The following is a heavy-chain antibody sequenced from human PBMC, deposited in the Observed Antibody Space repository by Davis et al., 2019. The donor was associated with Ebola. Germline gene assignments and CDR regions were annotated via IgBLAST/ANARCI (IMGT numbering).Heavy chain of an antibody. CDR1: GGSFSGYY. CDR2: INHSGST. J-gene: IGHJ4*02. Sequence: SETLSLTCAVYGGSFSGYYWSWIRQPPGKGLEWIGEINHSGSTNYNPSLKSRVTISVDTSKNQFSLKLSSVTAADTAVYYCARHVPDLRFLEWSPFDYWGQGTLVTVSS. D-gene: IGHD3-3*01. CDR3: ARHVPDLRFLEWSPFDY. V-gene: IGHV4-34*01.